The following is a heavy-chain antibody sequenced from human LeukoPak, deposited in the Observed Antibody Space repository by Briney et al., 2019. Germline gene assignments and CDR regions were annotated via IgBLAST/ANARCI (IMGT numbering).Heavy chain of an antibody. CDR3: ARDLVGATERAFDN. D-gene: IGHD1-26*01. J-gene: IGHJ4*02. Sequence: DPGGSLRLSCAASGFTFSSYSMSWVRQAPGKGLEWVSVIYSGGTTYYADSVKGRFTISRDNSKNTLYLQMNSLRADDTAVYYCARDLVGATERAFDNWGQGTLVTVSS. CDR2: IYSGGTT. V-gene: IGHV3-66*01. CDR1: GFTFSSYS.